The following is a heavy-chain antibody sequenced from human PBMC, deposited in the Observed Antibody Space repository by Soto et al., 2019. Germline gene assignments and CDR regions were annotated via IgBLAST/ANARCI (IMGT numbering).Heavy chain of an antibody. V-gene: IGHV1-18*01. CDR2: TVANSGSI. CDR1: GYTFSTYG. CDR3: AGVAGYGSGSRHFDN. J-gene: IGHJ4*02. Sequence: QVQLVQSGGEVTEPGASVKLSCKTSGYTFSTYGVAWVRQAPGQGLGWMGWTVANSGSINYAHKFQGRVTVTTDRSASTGYLELRSLTSDDTALYYCAGVAGYGSGSRHFDNWGQGALVTVSS. D-gene: IGHD3-10*01.